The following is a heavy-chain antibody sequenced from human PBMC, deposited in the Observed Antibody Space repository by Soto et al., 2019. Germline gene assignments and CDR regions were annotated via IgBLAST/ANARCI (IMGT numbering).Heavy chain of an antibody. V-gene: IGHV1-69*01. CDR2: IIPIFGTA. J-gene: IGHJ6*02. CDR3: ARGQDIVVVPAAMGGRYYYGMDV. D-gene: IGHD2-2*01. Sequence: QVQLVQSGAEVKKPGSSVKVSCKASGGTFSSYAISWMRQAPGQGLEWMGGIIPIFGTANYAQKFQGRVTITADESTSTAYMELSSLRSEDTAVYYCARGQDIVVVPAAMGGRYYYGMDVWGQGTTVTVSS. CDR1: GGTFSSYA.